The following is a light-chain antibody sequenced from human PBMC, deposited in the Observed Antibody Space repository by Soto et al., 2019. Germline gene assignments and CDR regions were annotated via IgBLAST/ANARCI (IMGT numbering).Light chain of an antibody. Sequence: QSVLTQPPSASGSPGQSVTISCTGTSSDVGGYNYVSWYQQHPGKAPKLMIYEVSKRPSGVPDRFSGSKSDNTASLTVSGLQAEYEADYYCSSYAGSINWVFGGGTKLTVL. CDR2: EVS. CDR3: SSYAGSINWV. J-gene: IGLJ2*01. CDR1: SSDVGGYNY. V-gene: IGLV2-8*01.